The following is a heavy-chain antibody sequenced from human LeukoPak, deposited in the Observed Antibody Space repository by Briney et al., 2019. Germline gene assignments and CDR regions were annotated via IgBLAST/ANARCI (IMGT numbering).Heavy chain of an antibody. Sequence: ASVKVSCKAPGYTFTSYGISWVRQAPGQGLEWMGWISAYNGNTNYAQKLQGRVTMTTDTSTSTAYMELRSLRSDDTAVYYCARVEGDLGYCSSTSCLNFDYWGQGTLVTVSS. V-gene: IGHV1-18*01. CDR3: ARVEGDLGYCSSTSCLNFDY. J-gene: IGHJ4*02. D-gene: IGHD2-2*01. CDR2: ISAYNGNT. CDR1: GYTFTSYG.